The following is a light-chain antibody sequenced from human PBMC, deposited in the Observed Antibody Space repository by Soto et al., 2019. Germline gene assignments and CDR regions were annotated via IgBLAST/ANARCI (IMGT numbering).Light chain of an antibody. CDR2: AAS. Sequence: DIQMTQSPSSLSASVGDTVTITCRASQRIYTYLNWYQQKLGKAPNLLIYAASTLQSGVPSRFSGGGSGTDFTLTITSLQPEDFATDYCQQSYGSPRTFGQGTKVDIK. J-gene: IGKJ1*01. CDR1: QRIYTY. V-gene: IGKV1-39*01. CDR3: QQSYGSPRT.